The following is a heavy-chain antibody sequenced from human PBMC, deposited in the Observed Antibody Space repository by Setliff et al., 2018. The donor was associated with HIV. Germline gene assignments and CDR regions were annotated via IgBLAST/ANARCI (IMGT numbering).Heavy chain of an antibody. CDR2: ISPYNGNT. Sequence: GASVKVSCKASGYTFTNFGITWVRQAPGQGLEWMGWISPYNGNTNYAPELHGRVTMNTDTSTSTASLELRSLRSDDTAVYYCARDRIPSKWLLESDYWGQGTLVTVSS. J-gene: IGHJ4*02. D-gene: IGHD3-22*01. CDR1: GYTFTNFG. V-gene: IGHV1-18*01. CDR3: ARDRIPSKWLLESDY.